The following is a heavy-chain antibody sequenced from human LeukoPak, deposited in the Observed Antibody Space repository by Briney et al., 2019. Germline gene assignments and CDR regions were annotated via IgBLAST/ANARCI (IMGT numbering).Heavy chain of an antibody. D-gene: IGHD3-10*01. CDR2: IAPSSGTT. V-gene: IGHV1-46*01. Sequence: ASVKVSCKASGYTFTGYYMHWVRQAPGQGLEWMGVIAPSSGTTSYAQKFQGRVTMTRDTSTSTLYMELSSLASEDTAVYYCARASGSSAVPFDYWGQGTLVTVSS. CDR3: ARASGSSAVPFDY. J-gene: IGHJ4*02. CDR1: GYTFTGYY.